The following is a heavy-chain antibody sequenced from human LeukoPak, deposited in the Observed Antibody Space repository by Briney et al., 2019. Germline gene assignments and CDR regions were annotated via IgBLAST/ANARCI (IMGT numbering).Heavy chain of an antibody. J-gene: IGHJ4*02. Sequence: SETLSLTCAVYGGSFSGYYWSWIRQPPGKGLEWIGEFNHSGSTNYNPSLKSRVTISVDTSKNQFSLKLSSVTAADTAVYYCARLGPYDYVWGSYLRSRAAFDYWGQGTLVTVSS. V-gene: IGHV4-34*01. D-gene: IGHD3-16*02. CDR1: GGSFSGYY. CDR2: FNHSGST. CDR3: ARLGPYDYVWGSYLRSRAAFDY.